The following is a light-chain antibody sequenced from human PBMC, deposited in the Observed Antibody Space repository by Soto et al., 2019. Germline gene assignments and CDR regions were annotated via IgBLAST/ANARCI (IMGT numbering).Light chain of an antibody. CDR3: RQRFSTPPIT. CDR2: AAS. CDR1: QTISIW. V-gene: IGKV1-39*01. Sequence: MQMTQSPSTLSASVGDRVTSPCRATQTISIWLASYQQQPAGHPPPLITAASSWQSGVPSRCCSSGSSTDYTPTIISRLPPEYATYYCRQRFSTPPITFGQGTRLEIK. J-gene: IGKJ5*01.